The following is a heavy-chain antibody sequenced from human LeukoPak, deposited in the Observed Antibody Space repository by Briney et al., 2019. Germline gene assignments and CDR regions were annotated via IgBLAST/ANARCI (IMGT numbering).Heavy chain of an antibody. CDR1: GFTFGTYA. CDR3: AKTRIIMVRGVMDV. Sequence: GGPQRLSCVASGFTFGTYAKIWVRQAPGKRLEWCSGIRGRGGDTHHAHPEKGQLIIIRDNYKNMPFLQLNNLCADDTAVLYCAKTRIIMVRGVMDVWGKGTTVTVSS. CDR2: IRGRGGDT. V-gene: IGHV3-23*01. J-gene: IGHJ6*04. D-gene: IGHD3-10*01.